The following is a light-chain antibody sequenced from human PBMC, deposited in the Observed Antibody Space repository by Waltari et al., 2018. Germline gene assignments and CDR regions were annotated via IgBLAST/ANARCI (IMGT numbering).Light chain of an antibody. CDR3: SSQSSNDVVL. J-gene: IGLJ2*01. V-gene: IGLV2-14*03. CDR2: DVS. Sequence: QSALTQPASVSGSPGQSITISCTGTSRHAGGYNSVSWYQDHPGQAPKVIIYDVSNRPSGVSDRFSGSKSGNTASLTISGLQAEDEADYYCSSQSSNDVVLFGGGTKLTVL. CDR1: SRHAGGYNS.